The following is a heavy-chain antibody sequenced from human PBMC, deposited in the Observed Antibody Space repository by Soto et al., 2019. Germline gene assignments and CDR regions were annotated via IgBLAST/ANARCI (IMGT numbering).Heavy chain of an antibody. V-gene: IGHV3-48*03. Sequence: LRLSCAASGFTFSSYEMNWVRQAPGKGLEWVSYISSSGSTIYYADSVKGRFTISRDNAKNSLYLQMNSLRAEDTAVYYCAREQYYDFWSGYPPSNWFDPWGQGTLVTVS. D-gene: IGHD3-3*01. CDR1: GFTFSSYE. CDR3: AREQYYDFWSGYPPSNWFDP. J-gene: IGHJ5*02. CDR2: ISSSGSTI.